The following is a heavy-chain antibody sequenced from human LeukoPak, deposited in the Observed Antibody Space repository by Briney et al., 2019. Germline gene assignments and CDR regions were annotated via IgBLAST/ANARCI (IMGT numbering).Heavy chain of an antibody. CDR2: IRHDGSIK. D-gene: IGHD3-16*01. CDR3: AKDSLADIDY. J-gene: IGHJ4*02. Sequence: GGSLRLSCAASGFIFSTYGMYWVRQAPGKGLEWVAFIRHDGSIKNYADSVKGRATISRDNSKNTLYLQMNSLGAEDTAVYYCAKDSLADIDYWGQGTLVTVSS. V-gene: IGHV3-30*02. CDR1: GFIFSTYG.